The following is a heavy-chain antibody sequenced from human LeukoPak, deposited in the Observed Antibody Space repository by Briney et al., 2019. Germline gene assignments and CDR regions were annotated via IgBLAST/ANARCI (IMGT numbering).Heavy chain of an antibody. Sequence: GGSLRLSCAASGFTFSSYWMTWVRQAPGKGLEWVANINQDESARFYADSVKGRFTISRENAKNSLFLQTNSLRAEDTAVYYCATTHDTAAGPYWGQGTLVTVSS. D-gene: IGHD6-13*01. CDR3: ATTHDTAAGPY. J-gene: IGHJ4*02. CDR1: GFTFSSYW. CDR2: INQDESAR. V-gene: IGHV3-7*01.